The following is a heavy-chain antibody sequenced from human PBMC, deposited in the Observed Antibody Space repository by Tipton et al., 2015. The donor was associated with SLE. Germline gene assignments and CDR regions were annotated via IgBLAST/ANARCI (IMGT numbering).Heavy chain of an antibody. J-gene: IGHJ4*02. CDR1: GLTFSNHE. Sequence: GSLRLSCEASGLTFSNHEINWVRQAPGKGLEWVSYMSGSGSGNIIYYGDSVKGRFTVSRDNAKNSVHLQMNSLRDEDTAVYYCGFFWTGSTRDYWGQGTLVTVSS. CDR2: MSGSGSGNII. D-gene: IGHD3/OR15-3a*01. V-gene: IGHV3-48*03. CDR3: GFFWTGSTRDY.